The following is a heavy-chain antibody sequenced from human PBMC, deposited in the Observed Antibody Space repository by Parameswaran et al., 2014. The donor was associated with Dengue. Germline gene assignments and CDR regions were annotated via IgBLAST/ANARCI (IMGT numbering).Heavy chain of an antibody. D-gene: IGHD2-21*02. J-gene: IGHJ3*02. Sequence: KWIRQPPGKGLEWVSSISSSSSYIYYADSVKGRFTISRDNAKNSLYLQMNSLRAEDTAVYYCARELGLLVVTEGDAFDIWGQGTMVTVSS. CDR3: ARELGLLVVTEGDAFDI. V-gene: IGHV3-21*01. CDR2: ISSSSSYI.